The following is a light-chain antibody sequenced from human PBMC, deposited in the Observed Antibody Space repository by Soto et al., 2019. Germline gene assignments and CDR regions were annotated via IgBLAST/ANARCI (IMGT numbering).Light chain of an antibody. CDR3: SSYTSSSTVL. J-gene: IGLJ2*01. V-gene: IGLV2-14*03. CDR1: SSDVGGYNY. CDR2: DVS. Sequence: QSVLTQPASVSGSPGQSITISCTGTSSDVGGYNYVSWYQHHPGKAPKVMIYDVSNRPSGVSDSFSGSKSGNTASLTISGLQAEDEADYYCSSYTSSSTVLFGGGTKLTVL.